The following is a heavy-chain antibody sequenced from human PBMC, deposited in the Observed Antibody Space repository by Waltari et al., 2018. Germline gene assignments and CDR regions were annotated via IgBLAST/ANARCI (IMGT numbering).Heavy chain of an antibody. CDR2: ISAYNGDT. Sequence: QAQLVQSGAQAKKPGDSVEVFWTRSGVKLSNHRLSWTRLAPGQGLEWMGWISAYNGDTRYALKVQGRVTMTTDTSTNTAYMELRGLRADDTAVYYCARSLLGVINQYYYGVDVWGQGTSVTVSS. V-gene: IGHV1-18*01. D-gene: IGHD3-3*01. J-gene: IGHJ6*02. CDR3: ARSLLGVINQYYYGVDV. CDR1: GVKLSNHR.